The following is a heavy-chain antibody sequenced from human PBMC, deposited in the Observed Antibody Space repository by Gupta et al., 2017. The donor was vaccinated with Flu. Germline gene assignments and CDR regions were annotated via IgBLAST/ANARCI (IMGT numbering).Heavy chain of an antibody. CDR1: GFTLSSSD. J-gene: IGHJ5*02. Sequence: DVQLLESGGGLVQPGGSLRLSCVASGFTLSSSDMSWVRQAPGKGLEWISYISGNTGATYYVDSVKGRFTISRDYAKNSLHLQMNSLRVEDTAIYDCARGHWASWGQGTLVTVSS. CDR2: ISGNTGAT. D-gene: IGHD7-27*01. CDR3: ARGHWAS. V-gene: IGHV3-48*03.